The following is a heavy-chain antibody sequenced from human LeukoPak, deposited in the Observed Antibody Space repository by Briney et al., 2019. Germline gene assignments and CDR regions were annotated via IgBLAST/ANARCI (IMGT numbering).Heavy chain of an antibody. V-gene: IGHV3-33*01. CDR2: IWFDGSDT. CDR1: GFRFKNYG. CDR3: GRGNFQNWFGDCFYS. D-gene: IGHD2-21*02. Sequence: GRSLRLSCAASGFRFKNYGMHWVRQAPGKGLEWVAVIWFDGSDTRYADSVRGRFTISRDDSKNTVYLQMNSLRVEDTAVYYCGRGNFQNWFGDCFYSWGQGTLVTVSS. J-gene: IGHJ4*02.